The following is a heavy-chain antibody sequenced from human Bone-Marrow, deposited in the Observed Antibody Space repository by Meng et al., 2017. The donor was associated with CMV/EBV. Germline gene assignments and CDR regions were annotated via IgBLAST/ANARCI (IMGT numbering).Heavy chain of an antibody. V-gene: IGHV3-21*01. D-gene: IGHD6-19*01. Sequence: GDFLKISCAASGFTFSSYSMKWVRQAPGKGLEWDSSIGTTSSYKYYAHSVKGRSTISRDNANNSLYLLMNSLRAEDTAVYYCAREFTIPVARFDPWGEGTPVTVSS. CDR2: IGTTSSYK. CDR3: AREFTIPVARFDP. CDR1: GFTFSSYS. J-gene: IGHJ5*02.